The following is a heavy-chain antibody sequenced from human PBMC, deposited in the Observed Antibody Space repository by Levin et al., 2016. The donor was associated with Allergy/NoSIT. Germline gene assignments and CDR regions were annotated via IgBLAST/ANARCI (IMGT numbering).Heavy chain of an antibody. Sequence: WIRQPPGKGLVWVSRINSDGYSTSYADSVKGRFTVSRDNAKNTLYLQMNSLRAEDTAVYYCAREGTATAVFAFDVWGQGTMVTVSS. D-gene: IGHD6-13*01. CDR3: AREGTATAVFAFDV. J-gene: IGHJ3*01. V-gene: IGHV3-74*01. CDR2: INSDGYST.